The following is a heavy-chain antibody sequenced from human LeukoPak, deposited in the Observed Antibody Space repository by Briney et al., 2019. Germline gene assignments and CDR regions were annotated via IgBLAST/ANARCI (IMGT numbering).Heavy chain of an antibody. CDR2: LDESGRP. CDR3: ARDLGGYPFFMDV. Sequence: SETLSVTCSVSGGSIRSGDHHWAWVRQPPGKGLEFIGSLDESGRPYYNRPLKSRVSISGDTSGKQFSLNLTSVTAADTAVYFCARDLGGYPFFMDVWGRGTTVIVSS. V-gene: IGHV4-39*07. D-gene: IGHD2-15*01. CDR1: GGSIRSGDHH. J-gene: IGHJ6*03.